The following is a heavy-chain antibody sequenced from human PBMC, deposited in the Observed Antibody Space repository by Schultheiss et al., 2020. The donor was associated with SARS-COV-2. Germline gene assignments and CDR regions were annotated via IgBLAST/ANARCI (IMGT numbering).Heavy chain of an antibody. V-gene: IGHV1-69*13. D-gene: IGHD3-22*01. CDR1: GGTFSSYA. CDR2: IIPIFGTA. Sequence: SVKVSCKASGGTFSSYAISWVRQAPGQGLEWMGGIIPIFGTANYAQKFQGRVTITADESTSTAYMELSSLRSEDTAVYYCTTGPSAIVVVITAAGVRGMDVWGQGTTVTVSS. J-gene: IGHJ6*02. CDR3: TTGPSAIVVVITAAGVRGMDV.